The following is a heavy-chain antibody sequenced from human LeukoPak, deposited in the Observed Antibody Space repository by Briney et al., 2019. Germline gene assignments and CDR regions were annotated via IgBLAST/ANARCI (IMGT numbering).Heavy chain of an antibody. CDR2: IYSGGST. Sequence: GGSLRLSCAASGFTVSSNYMSWVRQAPGKGLEWVSVIYSGGSTYYADSVKGRFTISRDNSKNTLYLQMNSLRAEDTAVYYCASGYSYGLNAFDIWGQGTMVTVSS. CDR3: ASGYSYGLNAFDI. CDR1: GFTVSSNY. J-gene: IGHJ3*02. V-gene: IGHV3-53*01. D-gene: IGHD5-18*01.